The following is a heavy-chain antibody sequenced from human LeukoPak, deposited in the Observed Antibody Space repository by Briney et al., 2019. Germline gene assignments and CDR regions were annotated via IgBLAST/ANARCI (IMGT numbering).Heavy chain of an antibody. CDR2: FDPEDGET. V-gene: IGHV1-24*01. Sequence: ASVKVSCKVSGYTLTELSMHWVRQAPGKGLEWMGGFDPEDGETIYAQKFQGRVTMTEDTSTDTAYMELSSLRSEDTAVYYCARLPYSGSYRDLDYWGQGTLVTVSS. CDR3: ARLPYSGSYRDLDY. CDR1: GYTLTELS. D-gene: IGHD1-26*01. J-gene: IGHJ4*02.